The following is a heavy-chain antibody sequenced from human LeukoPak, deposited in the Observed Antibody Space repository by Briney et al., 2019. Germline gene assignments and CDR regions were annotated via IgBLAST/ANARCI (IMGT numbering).Heavy chain of an antibody. V-gene: IGHV3-23*01. CDR1: GFTFSTYG. CDR3: AKDRISTVTTLPLSYNWFDP. J-gene: IGHJ5*02. D-gene: IGHD4-17*01. CDR2: ISGIGGRT. Sequence: GGSLRLSCAASGFTFSTYGMSWVRQAPGKGLEWVSTISGIGGRTHYADSVKGRFTISRDNSKNSLYLQIDSLRAEDTAVYYCAKDRISTVTTLPLSYNWFDPWGQGTLVTVSS.